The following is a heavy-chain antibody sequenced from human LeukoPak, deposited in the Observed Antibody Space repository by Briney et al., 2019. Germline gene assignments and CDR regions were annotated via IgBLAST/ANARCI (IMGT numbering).Heavy chain of an antibody. J-gene: IGHJ6*02. D-gene: IGHD1-7*01. CDR3: ARDNWNYGSSMDV. Sequence: SETLSLTCAVSGDPINSIDWWSWVRQSPARGLEWIGEIYHSGGTNYNPSLKSRVTISVDKSKNHLSLKLSSVTAADTAVYHCARDNWNYGSSMDVWGQGTTVTVSS. CDR2: IYHSGGT. V-gene: IGHV4-4*02. CDR1: GDPINSIDW.